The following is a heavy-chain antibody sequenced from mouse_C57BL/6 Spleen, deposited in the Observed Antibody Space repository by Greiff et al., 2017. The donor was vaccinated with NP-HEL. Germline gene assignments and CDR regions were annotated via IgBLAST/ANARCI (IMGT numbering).Heavy chain of an antibody. V-gene: IGHV5-4*01. Sequence: EVQRVESGGGLVKPGGSLKLSCAASGFTFSSYAMSWVRQTPEKRLEWVATISDGGSYTYYPDNVKGRFTISRDNAKNNLYLQMSHLKSEDTAMYYCARSMVTTWGYFDYWGQGTTLTVSS. CDR2: ISDGGSYT. CDR3: ARSMVTTWGYFDY. D-gene: IGHD2-2*01. J-gene: IGHJ2*01. CDR1: GFTFSSYA.